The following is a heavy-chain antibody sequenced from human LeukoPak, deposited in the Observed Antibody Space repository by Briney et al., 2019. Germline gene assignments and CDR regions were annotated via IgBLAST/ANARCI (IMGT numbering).Heavy chain of an antibody. CDR2: IYYSGST. CDR3: VRGGRSRENWFDP. D-gene: IGHD2-2*01. V-gene: IGHV4-30-4*01. CDR1: GGSISSGDYY. J-gene: IGHJ5*02. Sequence: SQTLSLTCAVSGGSISSGDYYWSWIRQPPGKGLEWIGYIYYSGSTYYNPSLKSRVTISVDTSKNQFSLKLGSVTAADTAVYYCVRGGRSRENWFDPWGQGTLVTVSS.